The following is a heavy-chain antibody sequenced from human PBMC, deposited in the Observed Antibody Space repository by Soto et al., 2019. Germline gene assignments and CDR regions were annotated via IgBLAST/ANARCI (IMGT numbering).Heavy chain of an antibody. CDR1: GFTVSSYH. D-gene: IGHD2-2*01. J-gene: IGHJ4*02. Sequence: GGSLILSCAASGFTVSSYHMSWVRQAPGKGLEWVSVLYSAGSADFADSVKGRFTISRDNSKNTLYLQMSSLRAEDTAVYYCAREIVVARGASYFDYWGPGTLVTVSS. V-gene: IGHV3-66*01. CDR2: LYSAGSA. CDR3: AREIVVARGASYFDY.